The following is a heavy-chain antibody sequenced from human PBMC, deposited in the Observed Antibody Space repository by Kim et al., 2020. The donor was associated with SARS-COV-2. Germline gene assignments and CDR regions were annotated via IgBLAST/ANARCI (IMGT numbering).Heavy chain of an antibody. Sequence: DSVKGRFTISRDNAKNSLYLQMNSLRAEDTAVYYCARGGLGQLVLNWFDPWGQGTLVTVSS. D-gene: IGHD6-6*01. J-gene: IGHJ5*02. V-gene: IGHV3-21*01. CDR3: ARGGLGQLVLNWFDP.